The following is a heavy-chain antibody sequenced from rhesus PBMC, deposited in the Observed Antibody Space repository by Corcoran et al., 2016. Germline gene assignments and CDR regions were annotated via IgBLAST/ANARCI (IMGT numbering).Heavy chain of an antibody. V-gene: IGHV2S1*01. CDR2: IYWDDVK. Sequence: QVTLKESGPALVKPTQPLTLPCTFSGFSLSTSGMGVCWIRQPPGKALEWLASIYWDDVKYYSTSLKSRLTISKDTSKNQVVLTMTNMDPVDTATYYCARGRENRFDVWGPGVLVTVSS. CDR1: GFSLSTSGMG. CDR3: ARGRENRFDV. J-gene: IGHJ5-1*01. D-gene: IGHD1-44*01.